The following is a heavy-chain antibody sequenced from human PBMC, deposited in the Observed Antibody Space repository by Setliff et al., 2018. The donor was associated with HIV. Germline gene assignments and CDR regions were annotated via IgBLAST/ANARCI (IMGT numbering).Heavy chain of an antibody. D-gene: IGHD3-10*01. CDR2: IYPDDSDT. V-gene: IGHV5-51*01. CDR3: ARHLRETYYYGSGSPGVAFDI. J-gene: IGHJ3*02. CDR1: ENSFTTYW. Sequence: RGESLKISCKGSENSFTTYWIGWVRQMPGKGLEWMGIIYPDDSDTRYSPSFQGQVTMSVDKSVNTAYLQWSSLKASDTAMYFCARHLRETYYYGSGSPGVAFDIWGQGTMVTVSS.